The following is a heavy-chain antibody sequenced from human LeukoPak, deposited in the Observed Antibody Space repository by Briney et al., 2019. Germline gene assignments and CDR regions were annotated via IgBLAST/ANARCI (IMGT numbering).Heavy chain of an antibody. CDR2: ISYDGSNK. CDR1: GFTFSSYG. D-gene: IGHD2-15*01. CDR3: ARVAPRKYYYYYMDV. J-gene: IGHJ6*03. V-gene: IGHV3-30*03. Sequence: GGSLRLSCAASGFTFSSYGMHWVRQAPGKGLEWVAVISYDGSNKYYADSVKGRFTISRDNSKNTLYLQMNSLRAEDTAVYYCARVAPRKYYYYYMDVWGKGTTVTVSS.